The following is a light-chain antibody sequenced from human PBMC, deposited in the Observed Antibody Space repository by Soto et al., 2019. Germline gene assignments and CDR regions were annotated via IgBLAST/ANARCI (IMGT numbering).Light chain of an antibody. V-gene: IGLV2-11*01. CDR1: SGDVGGYNY. Sequence: QSALTQPRSVSGSPGQSVTISCTGTSGDVGGYNYVSWYQQHPGKAPKVMIYDVSERPSGVSDRFSGSKSGNTASLTISGLQAEDEADYYCCSYAGSPRYVFGTGTKLTVL. J-gene: IGLJ1*01. CDR2: DVS. CDR3: CSYAGSPRYV.